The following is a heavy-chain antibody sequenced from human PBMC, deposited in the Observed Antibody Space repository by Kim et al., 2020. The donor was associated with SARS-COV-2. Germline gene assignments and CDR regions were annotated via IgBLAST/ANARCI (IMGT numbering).Heavy chain of an antibody. V-gene: IGHV3-15*01. CDR3: TTTLYYGSGSYLRESAY. CDR1: GFTFSNAW. CDR2: IKSKTDGGTT. D-gene: IGHD3-10*01. J-gene: IGHJ4*02. Sequence: GGSLRLSCAASGFTFSNAWMSWVRQAPGKGLEWVGRIKSKTDGGTTDYAAPVKGRFTISRDDSKNTLYLQMNSLKTEDTAVYYCTTTLYYGSGSYLRESAYWGQGTLVTVSS.